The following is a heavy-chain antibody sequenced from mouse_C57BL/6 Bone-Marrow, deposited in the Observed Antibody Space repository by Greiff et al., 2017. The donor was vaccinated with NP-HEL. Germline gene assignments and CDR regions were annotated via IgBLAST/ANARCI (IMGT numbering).Heavy chain of an antibody. J-gene: IGHJ1*03. D-gene: IGHD1-1*01. V-gene: IGHV1-63*01. Sequence: QVQLQQSGAELVRPGTSVKMSCKASGYTFTNYWIGWAKQRPGHGLEWIGDIYPGGGFTNYNEKFKGKATLTVDKSSSTAYMQFSSLTSEDSAIYYCARALFYYGSSHWYFDVWGTGTTVTVSS. CDR1: GYTFTNYW. CDR2: IYPGGGFT. CDR3: ARALFYYGSSHWYFDV.